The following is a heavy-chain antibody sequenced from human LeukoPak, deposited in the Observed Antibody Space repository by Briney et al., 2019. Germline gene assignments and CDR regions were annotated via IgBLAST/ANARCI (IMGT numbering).Heavy chain of an antibody. J-gene: IGHJ4*02. CDR3: ARARYSSGWYYFDY. V-gene: IGHV4-61*01. Sequence: SETLSLTCTVSGGSVSSGSYYWGWIRQPPGTGLEWIGYIYYSGSTNYNPSLKSRVTISVDTSKNQFSLKLSSVTAADTAVYYCARARYSSGWYYFDYWGQGTLVTVSS. CDR2: IYYSGST. D-gene: IGHD6-19*01. CDR1: GGSVSSGSYY.